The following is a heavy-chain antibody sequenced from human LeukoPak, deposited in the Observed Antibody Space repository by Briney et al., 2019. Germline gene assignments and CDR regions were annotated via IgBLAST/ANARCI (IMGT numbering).Heavy chain of an antibody. D-gene: IGHD3-3*01. CDR2: IRFDGSNE. CDR3: AKDQYYDFWSGYQRDYYYYYMDG. CDR1: GSIFSSYV. J-gene: IGHJ6*03. Sequence: GGSLRLSCAASGSIFSSYVMNWVRQAPGKGLEWVTFIRFDGSNEYYADSVKGRFTISRDNSSNTLYLQMNSLRPEDTAVYYCAKDQYYDFWSGYQRDYYYYYMDGWGKGTTVTVSS. V-gene: IGHV3-30*02.